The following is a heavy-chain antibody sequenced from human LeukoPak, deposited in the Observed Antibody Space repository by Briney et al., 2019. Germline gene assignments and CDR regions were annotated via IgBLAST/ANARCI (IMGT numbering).Heavy chain of an antibody. D-gene: IGHD2-2*01. CDR1: GGSISSSSYY. V-gene: IGHV4-39*01. J-gene: IGHJ3*02. CDR2: IYYSGST. CDR3: AATSCYWTGRCSAFDI. Sequence: PSETLSLTCTVSGGSISSSSYYWGWIRQPPGKGLEWIGSIYYSGSTYYNPSLKSRVTISVDTSKNQFSLKLSSVTAADTAVYYCAATSCYWTGRCSAFDIWGQGTMVTVSS.